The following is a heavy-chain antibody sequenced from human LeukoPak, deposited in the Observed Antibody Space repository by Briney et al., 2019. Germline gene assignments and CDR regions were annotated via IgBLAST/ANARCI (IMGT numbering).Heavy chain of an antibody. D-gene: IGHD5-12*01. CDR2: IYSGGST. Sequence: PGGSLRLSCAASGFTVSSNYMSWVRQAPGKGPEWVSVIYSGGSTYYADSVRGRFTISRDNSKNTLYLQMNSLRAEDTAVYYCARMGWLQLGYFDYWGQGTLVTVSS. J-gene: IGHJ4*02. CDR3: ARMGWLQLGYFDY. V-gene: IGHV3-66*01. CDR1: GFTVSSNY.